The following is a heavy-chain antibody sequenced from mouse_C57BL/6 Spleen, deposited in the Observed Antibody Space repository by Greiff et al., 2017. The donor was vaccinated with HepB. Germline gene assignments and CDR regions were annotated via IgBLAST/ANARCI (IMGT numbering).Heavy chain of an antibody. J-gene: IGHJ2*01. Sequence: QVQLQQPGAELVRPGTSVKLSCKASGYTFTSYWMYWVKQRPGQGLEWIGVIDPSDSYTNYNQKFKGKATLTVDTSSRTAYMQLSSLTSVDSAVYYYASGEGDNSGPLHYWGPGTALPVSS. CDR1: GYTFTSYW. D-gene: IGHD3-3*01. CDR2: IDPSDSYT. CDR3: ASGEGDNSGPLHY. V-gene: IGHV1-59*01.